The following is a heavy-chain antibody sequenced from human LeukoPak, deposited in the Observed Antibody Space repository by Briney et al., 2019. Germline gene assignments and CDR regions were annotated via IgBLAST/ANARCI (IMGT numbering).Heavy chain of an antibody. CDR3: ATLEPSAGECFDY. CDR1: GYTLTELS. D-gene: IGHD1-1*01. Sequence: ASVKVSCRVSGYTLTELSMHWVRQAPGKGLEWMGGFDPEDGETIYAQKFQGRVTMTEDTSAGTAYMEVSSLRSEDTAVYYCATLEPSAGECFDYWGQGTLVTVSS. V-gene: IGHV1-24*01. CDR2: FDPEDGET. J-gene: IGHJ4*02.